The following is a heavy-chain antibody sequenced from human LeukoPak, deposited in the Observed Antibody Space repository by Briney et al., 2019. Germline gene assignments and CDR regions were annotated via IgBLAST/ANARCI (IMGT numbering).Heavy chain of an antibody. J-gene: IGHJ4*02. CDR2: IGGSGGGT. D-gene: IGHD2-2*03. Sequence: GGSLRLSCAASGFTFSSYAMGWVRQAPGKGLEWVSSIGGSGGGTYYADSVKGRFTISRDNSKNTLYLQMNSLRAEDTALYYCAKDRMDPVNYWGQGTLVTVSS. V-gene: IGHV3-23*01. CDR3: AKDRMDPVNY. CDR1: GFTFSSYA.